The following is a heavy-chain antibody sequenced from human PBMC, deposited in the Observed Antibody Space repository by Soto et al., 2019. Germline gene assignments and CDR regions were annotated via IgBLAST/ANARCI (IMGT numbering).Heavy chain of an antibody. D-gene: IGHD3-10*01. Sequence: QVQLVQSGAEVKKPGASVKVSCKASGFTFSTNDINWVRQAPGQGLQWMGWMNANVDATDSPQEFKGRATMTWNASISTAYMELSNLKSDDTAVYYCVREVVDGSSLWLDPWGQGTLVTVSS. J-gene: IGHJ5*02. CDR1: GFTFSTND. CDR3: VREVVDGSSLWLDP. CDR2: MNANVDAT. V-gene: IGHV1-8*01.